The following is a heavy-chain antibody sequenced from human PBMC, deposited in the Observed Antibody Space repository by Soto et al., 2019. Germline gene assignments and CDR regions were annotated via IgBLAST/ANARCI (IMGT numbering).Heavy chain of an antibody. J-gene: IGHJ6*02. D-gene: IGHD3-10*01. CDR3: ARDTTMVRGVMLYYYGMDV. V-gene: IGHV4-59*01. CDR2: IYYSGST. CDR1: GGSISSYY. Sequence: SETLSLTCTVSGGSISSYYWSWIRQPPGKGLEWIGYIYYSGSTNYNPSLKSRVTISVDTSKNQFSLKLSSVTAADTAVYYCARDTTMVRGVMLYYYGMDVWGQGTTVTVSS.